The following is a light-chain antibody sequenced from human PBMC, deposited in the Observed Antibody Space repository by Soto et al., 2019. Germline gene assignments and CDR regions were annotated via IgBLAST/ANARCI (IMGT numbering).Light chain of an antibody. CDR1: QSVNRN. Sequence: EIVMTQSPATLSVSPGERASLSCRASQSVNRNLAWYQQKPGQAPRLLIFGPSTRATGVPGRFSGSGSGTEFTLTITSLHSEDFAVYSCQQYNNWPQTFGQGTKVDI. J-gene: IGKJ1*01. CDR3: QQYNNWPQT. CDR2: GPS. V-gene: IGKV3-15*01.